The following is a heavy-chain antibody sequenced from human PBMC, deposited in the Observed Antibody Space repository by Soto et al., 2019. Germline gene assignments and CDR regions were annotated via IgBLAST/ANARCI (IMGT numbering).Heavy chain of an antibody. CDR3: ALRSMAVVPEY. V-gene: IGHV4-59*01. Sequence: QVQLQESGPGLVKPSETLSLTCAVSGDSISSYYCMCIRQPPGKGLESIGYLYYGRSANYNPSLKSRVTLSVDTSTNQCSLTLSSMTAADSAVYYCALRSMAVVPEYWGQGTLVTVSS. J-gene: IGHJ4*02. D-gene: IGHD3-22*01. CDR2: LYYGRSA. CDR1: GDSISSYY.